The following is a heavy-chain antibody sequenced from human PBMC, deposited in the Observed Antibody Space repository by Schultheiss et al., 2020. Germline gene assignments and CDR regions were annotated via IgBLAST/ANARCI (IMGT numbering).Heavy chain of an antibody. D-gene: IGHD3-10*01. CDR1: GGSISSGGYY. CDR2: IYYSGST. J-gene: IGHJ4*02. Sequence: SETLSLTCTVSGGSISSGGYYWSWIRQHPGKGLEWIGYIYYSGSTYYNPSLKSRVTISVDTSKNQFSLKLSSVTAADTAVYYCARDWYGSGSYAHWGQGTLVTVSS. CDR3: ARDWYGSGSYAH. V-gene: IGHV4-31*03.